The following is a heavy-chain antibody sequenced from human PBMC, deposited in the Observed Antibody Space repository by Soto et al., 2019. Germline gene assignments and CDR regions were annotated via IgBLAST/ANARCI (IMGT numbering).Heavy chain of an antibody. D-gene: IGHD3-16*01. V-gene: IGHV3-23*01. CDR3: AKRGGTSCLDS. Sequence: EVQLLESGGGLVQPGGSLRLSCAASGFPFSSFAMSWVRQPPGKGLEWVSAITSRGDNTYYADSVKGRFTISRDNSKNTLYLQMDTLRVDDTAVYYCAKRGGTSCLDSWGQGTLVTISS. J-gene: IGHJ4*02. CDR1: GFPFSSFA. CDR2: ITSRGDNT.